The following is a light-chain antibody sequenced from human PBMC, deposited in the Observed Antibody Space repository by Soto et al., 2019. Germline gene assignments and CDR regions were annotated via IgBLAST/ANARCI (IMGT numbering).Light chain of an antibody. Sequence: EIVLTQSPGTLSLSPGETATLSCRASQSINTAHLAWYQQKPGRSPRLLLYGAFNRATGIPDRFSGTGSGTDFTLSISRLEPEDFAVYYCQHYGGSSLFGQGTKLEIK. CDR1: QSINTAH. CDR2: GAF. V-gene: IGKV3-20*01. CDR3: QHYGGSSL. J-gene: IGKJ2*01.